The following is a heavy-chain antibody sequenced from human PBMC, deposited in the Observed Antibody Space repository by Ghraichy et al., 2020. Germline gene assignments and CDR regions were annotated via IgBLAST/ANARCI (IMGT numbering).Heavy chain of an antibody. CDR2: IKQDGSEK. CDR1: GFTFSSYW. D-gene: IGHD3-10*01. Sequence: GGSLRLSCAASGFTFSSYWMTWVRQAPGKGLEWVANIKQDGSEKSFVDSVKGRFTMSRANAKKSLYLQMNTLRAEDTAVYYCARRIQGVRDHYYYGMDVWGQGTTVTVSS. CDR3: ARRIQGVRDHYYYGMDV. J-gene: IGHJ6*02. V-gene: IGHV3-7*01.